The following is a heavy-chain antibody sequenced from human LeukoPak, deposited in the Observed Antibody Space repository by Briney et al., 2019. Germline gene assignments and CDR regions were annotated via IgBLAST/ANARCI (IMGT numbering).Heavy chain of an antibody. CDR3: VASSLLISATPEHFQE. D-gene: IGHD2-21*02. Sequence: SVKVSCKASGGTFTTFSFNWVRQAPGGGLEWMGAAIPVLGTTKIAQTFRGRVTITADESTTTAHMEMSSLRSEDTAVFYCVASSLLISATPEHFQEWGQGTLVIVSS. CDR2: AIPVLGTT. V-gene: IGHV1-69*01. J-gene: IGHJ1*01. CDR1: GGTFTTFS.